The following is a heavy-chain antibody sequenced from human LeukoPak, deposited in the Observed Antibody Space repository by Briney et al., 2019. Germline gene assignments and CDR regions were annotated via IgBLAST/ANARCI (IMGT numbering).Heavy chain of an antibody. D-gene: IGHD3-10*01. CDR1: GGSFSGYY. CDR2: INHGGST. CDR3: ARGSSRWFREPTTRGGIDP. V-gene: IGHV4-34*01. J-gene: IGHJ5*02. Sequence: SETLSLTCAVYGGSFSGYYWSWIRQPPGKGLEWIGEINHGGSTNYNPSLKRRVTISVDTSKNQFSLRLSSVTAADTAVYYCARGSSRWFREPTTRGGIDPWGQGTLVTVSS.